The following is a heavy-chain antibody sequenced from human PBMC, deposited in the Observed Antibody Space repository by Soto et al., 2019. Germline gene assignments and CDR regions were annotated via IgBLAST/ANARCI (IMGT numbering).Heavy chain of an antibody. CDR3: ARRLAGGIGDVDDY. J-gene: IGHJ4*02. CDR2: IYSGGST. V-gene: IGHV3-66*04. Sequence: GGSLRLSCAASGFTVSSNYMSWVRQAPGKGLEWVSVIYSGGSTYYADSVKGRFTISRHNTKKTLYLQMNSLRAADTAVYYGARRLAGGIGDVDDYWGQGTLVTFSS. D-gene: IGHD3-3*02. CDR1: GFTVSSNY.